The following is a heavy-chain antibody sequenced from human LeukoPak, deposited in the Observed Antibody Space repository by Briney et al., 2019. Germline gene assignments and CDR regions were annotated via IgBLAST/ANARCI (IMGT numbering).Heavy chain of an antibody. D-gene: IGHD5-18*01. V-gene: IGHV5-51*01. J-gene: IGHJ6*03. Sequence: GESLKISCKGSGYSFTSYWIGWVRQMPGKGLEWMGIIYPGDSDTRYSPSFQGQVTISADKSITTAYLQWSSLKASGTAMYYCARHQGTVDTAMVTNYYYYMDVWGKGTTVTVSS. CDR3: ARHQGTVDTAMVTNYYYYMDV. CDR2: IYPGDSDT. CDR1: GYSFTSYW.